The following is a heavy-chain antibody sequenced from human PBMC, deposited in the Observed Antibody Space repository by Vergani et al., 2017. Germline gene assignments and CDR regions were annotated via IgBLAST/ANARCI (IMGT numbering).Heavy chain of an antibody. V-gene: IGHV3-30*18. CDR1: GFTFSSYG. CDR2: ISYDGSNK. D-gene: IGHD6-19*01. CDR3: AKVKQWLEYFDY. J-gene: IGHJ4*02. Sequence: VQLVESGGGLVQPGGSLRLSCSASGFTFSSYGMHWVRQAPGKGLEWVAVISYDGSNKYYADSVKGRFTISRDNSKNTLYLQMNSLRAEDTAVYYCAKVKQWLEYFDYWGQGTLVTVSS.